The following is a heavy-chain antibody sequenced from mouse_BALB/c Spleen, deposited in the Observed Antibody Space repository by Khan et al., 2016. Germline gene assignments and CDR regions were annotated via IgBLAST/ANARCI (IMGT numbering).Heavy chain of an antibody. D-gene: IGHD1-1*01. CDR3: TMVYYYGSSVPYARDY. V-gene: IGHV9-2-1*01. CDR2: INTETGEP. CDR1: GYTFTDYS. Sequence: QIQLVQSGPELKKPGETVKISCKASGYTFTDYSMHWVKQAPGKGLKWMGWINTETGEPTYADDFKGRFAFSLENSASTAYLQLNNHKTEGTATYYCTMVYYYGSSVPYARDYWGQGASVTVSS. J-gene: IGHJ4*01.